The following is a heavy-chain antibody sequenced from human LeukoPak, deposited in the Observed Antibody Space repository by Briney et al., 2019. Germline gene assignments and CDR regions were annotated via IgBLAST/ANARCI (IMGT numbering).Heavy chain of an antibody. CDR3: ARGGYDSPGAFDI. CDR1: GFTFSSYS. V-gene: IGHV3-21*01. CDR2: ISSSSSYI. D-gene: IGHD5-12*01. J-gene: IGHJ3*02. Sequence: PGGSLRLSCAASGFTFSSYSMNWVRQAPGKGLEWVSSISSSSSYIYYADSVKGRSTISRDNAKNSLYLQMNSLRAEDTAVYYCARGGYDSPGAFDIWGQGTMCTVS.